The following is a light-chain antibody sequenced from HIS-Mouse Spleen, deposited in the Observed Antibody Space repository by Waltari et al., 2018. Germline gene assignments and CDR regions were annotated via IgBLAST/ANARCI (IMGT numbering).Light chain of an antibody. Sequence: QSALTQPASVSGSPGQSITISCTGTSSDVGSYYLVSWYHQHPGKAPNLMIYEGSKRASGVSNPSSGSNSGNTASLTISGLQAEDEADYYCCSYAGSSTYVFGTGTKLTVL. CDR3: CSYAGSSTYV. V-gene: IGLV2-23*01. CDR2: EGS. J-gene: IGLJ1*01. CDR1: SSDVGSYYL.